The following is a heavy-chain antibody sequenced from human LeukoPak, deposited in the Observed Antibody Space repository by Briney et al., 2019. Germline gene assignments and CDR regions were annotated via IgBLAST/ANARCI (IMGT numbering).Heavy chain of an antibody. V-gene: IGHV3-7*01. CDR2: IKEDGTEK. D-gene: IGHD3-22*01. J-gene: IGHJ4*02. CDR3: ARDQFSGYYDY. Sequence: GGSLRLFCAASGFIFSSYWMTWVRQAPTKGLEWVANIKEDGTEKFYVDSVKGRFTISRDNAKNSLYLKINSLRAEDTAVYYCARDQFSGYYDYWGQGTLVTVSS. CDR1: GFIFSSYW.